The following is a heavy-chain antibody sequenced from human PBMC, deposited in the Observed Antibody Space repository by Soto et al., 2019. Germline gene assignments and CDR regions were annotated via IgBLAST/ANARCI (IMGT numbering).Heavy chain of an antibody. CDR1: GFTFSASA. CDR2: ISYEGSTK. Sequence: PGGSLRLSCAGSGFTFSASAMHWVRQAPGKGLEWVAVISYEGSTKYYADSVEGRFTISRDNFKNMLYLQMNSLRAEDTALYYCARDRAPSGYPDYWGQGTLVTVSS. D-gene: IGHD3-3*01. J-gene: IGHJ4*02. V-gene: IGHV3-30-3*01. CDR3: ARDRAPSGYPDY.